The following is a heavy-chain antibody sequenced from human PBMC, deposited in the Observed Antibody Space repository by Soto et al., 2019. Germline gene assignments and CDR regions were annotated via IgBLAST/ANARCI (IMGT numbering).Heavy chain of an antibody. V-gene: IGHV4-59*02. CDR2: IYYSGST. CDR1: GGSVSSYY. CDR3: ARDLGELSPSFDY. J-gene: IGHJ4*02. Sequence: SETLSLTCTVSGGSVSSYYWSWIRQPPGKGLEWIGYIYYSGSTNYNPSLKSRVTISVDTSKNQFSLKLSSVTAADTAVYYCARDLGELSPSFDYRGQGTLVTVSS. D-gene: IGHD3-16*02.